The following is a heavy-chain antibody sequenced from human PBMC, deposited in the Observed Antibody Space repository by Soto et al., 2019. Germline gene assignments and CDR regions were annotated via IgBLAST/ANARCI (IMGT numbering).Heavy chain of an antibody. J-gene: IGHJ4*02. CDR2: INAGNGNT. CDR1: GYTLTNYS. D-gene: IGHD2-2*01. CDR3: ARGGYCSSTSCYAGGRDY. V-gene: IGHV1-3*01. Sequence: ASVKVSCKASGYTLTNYSMHWVRQAPEQRLEWMGWINAGNGNTKYSQKFQGRVTITRDTSANTAYMELSSLRSEDTAVYYCARGGYCSSTSCYAGGRDYWGQGTLVTVS.